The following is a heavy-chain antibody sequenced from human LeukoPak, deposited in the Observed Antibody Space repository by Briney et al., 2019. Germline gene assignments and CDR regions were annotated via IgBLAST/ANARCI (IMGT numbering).Heavy chain of an antibody. J-gene: IGHJ4*02. V-gene: IGHV1-69*13. Sequence: SVKVSCKASGYTFTGYYMHWVRQAPGQGLEWMGGIIPIFGTANYAQKFQGRVTITADESTSTAYMELSSLRSEDTAVYYCARGPKDDFWSGYSDYWGQGTLVTVSS. D-gene: IGHD3-3*01. CDR3: ARGPKDDFWSGYSDY. CDR2: IIPIFGTA. CDR1: GYTFTGYY.